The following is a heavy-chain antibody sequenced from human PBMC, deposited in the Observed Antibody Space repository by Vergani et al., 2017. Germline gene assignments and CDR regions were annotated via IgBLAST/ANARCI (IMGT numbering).Heavy chain of an antibody. CDR1: GFTFSHYG. D-gene: IGHD2-15*01. Sequence: VQLVESGGGVVQPGRSLRLSCAASGFTFSHYGMHWVRQAPGKGLEWVSSISSSSSYIYYADSVKGRFTISRDNAKNSLYLQMNSLRAEDTALYYCAKDDSASGGIKYYFDYWGQGTLVTVSS. CDR3: AKDDSASGGIKYYFDY. CDR2: ISSSSSYI. J-gene: IGHJ4*02. V-gene: IGHV3-21*02.